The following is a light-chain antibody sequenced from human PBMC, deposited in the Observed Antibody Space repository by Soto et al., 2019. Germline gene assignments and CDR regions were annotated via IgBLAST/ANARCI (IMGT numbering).Light chain of an antibody. J-gene: IGKJ1*01. CDR3: HERESWPRT. V-gene: IGKV3-11*01. CDR2: QPS. CDR1: QYINTR. Sequence: LTNSRATVASGTSVSVTLSFMVSQYINTRLAWYQHRPGQAPRLLIYQPSIRAAGISARFSASGSGIHSRLSICAAQPDDFALYYCHERESWPRTFGPGTKVDIK.